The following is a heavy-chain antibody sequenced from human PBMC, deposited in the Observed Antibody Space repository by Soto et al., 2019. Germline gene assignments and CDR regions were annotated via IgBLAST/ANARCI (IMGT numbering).Heavy chain of an antibody. CDR2: IYYSGST. V-gene: IGHV4-31*03. CDR1: GGSISSGGYY. J-gene: IGHJ4*02. CDR3: AKAQAWEQLLDF. Sequence: SSETLSLTCTVSGGSISSGGYYWSWIRQHPGKGLEWIGNIYYSGSTFYNPSLKSRVTISMDTSENHFSLKLSSVTAADTAVYYCAKAQAWEQLLDFWGQGTLVTVSS. D-gene: IGHD1-26*01.